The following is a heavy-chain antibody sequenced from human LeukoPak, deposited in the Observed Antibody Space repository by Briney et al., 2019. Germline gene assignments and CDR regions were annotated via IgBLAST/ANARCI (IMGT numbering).Heavy chain of an antibody. Sequence: PGKSLRLSCAASGFTFSHYWMTWVRQAPGKGLEWVANINQEGSEKYYVDSVKGRFSICRDNAKNSVYLQMNSLRAEDTAVYYCATGDDYDDYFDYWGQGTLVTVSS. CDR2: INQEGSEK. V-gene: IGHV3-7*01. J-gene: IGHJ4*02. D-gene: IGHD4-17*01. CDR3: ATGDDYDDYFDY. CDR1: GFTFSHYW.